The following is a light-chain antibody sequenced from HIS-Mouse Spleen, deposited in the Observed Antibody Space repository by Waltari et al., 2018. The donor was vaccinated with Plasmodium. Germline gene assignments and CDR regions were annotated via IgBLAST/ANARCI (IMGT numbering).Light chain of an antibody. Sequence: SYELTQSPSVSVSPGQTARITCSGDALPKKYAYWYQQKSGQAPGLVIYEDSKRPSGIPERFSGSSSGTMDTLTISGAQVEDEADYYCYSTDSSGNHRVFGGGTKLTVL. CDR3: YSTDSSGNHRV. J-gene: IGLJ3*02. CDR2: EDS. CDR1: ALPKKY. V-gene: IGLV3-10*01.